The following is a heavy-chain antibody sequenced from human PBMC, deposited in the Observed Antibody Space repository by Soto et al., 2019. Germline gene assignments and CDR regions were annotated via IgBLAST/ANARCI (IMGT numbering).Heavy chain of an antibody. D-gene: IGHD6-13*01. CDR1: GFTFSSYG. J-gene: IGHJ4*02. Sequence: QVQLVESGGGVVQPGRSLRLSCAASGFTFSSYGMHWVRQAPGKGLEWVAVIWYDGSNKYYADSVKGRFTISRDNSKNXLXXEMKRLRAEDTAVYYCARDPPLNRRGWGAAGPVDYWGQGTLVTVSS. CDR2: IWYDGSNK. V-gene: IGHV3-33*01. CDR3: ARDPPLNRRGWGAAGPVDY.